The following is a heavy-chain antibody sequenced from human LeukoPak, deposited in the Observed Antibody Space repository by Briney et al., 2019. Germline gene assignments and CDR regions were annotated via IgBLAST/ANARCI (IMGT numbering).Heavy chain of an antibody. CDR3: ARDKGYCSSTSCYYYYYYMDV. CDR2: ISSSSSYI. D-gene: IGHD2-2*01. Sequence: GGSLRLSCAASGFTFSTYSMTWVRQAPGKGLEWVSSISSSSSYIYYADSVKGRFTISRDNAKNSLYLQMNSLRAEDTAVYYCARDKGYCSSTSCYYYYYYMDVWGKGTTVTVSS. V-gene: IGHV3-21*01. J-gene: IGHJ6*03. CDR1: GFTFSTYS.